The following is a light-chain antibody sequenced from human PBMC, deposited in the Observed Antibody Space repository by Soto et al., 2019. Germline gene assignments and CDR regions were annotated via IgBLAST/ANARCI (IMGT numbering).Light chain of an antibody. CDR3: QKYNNWPRT. J-gene: IGKJ1*01. V-gene: IGKV3-15*01. CDR2: GET. Sequence: VMTQSPATLSVSPGDSATLSCRASQSVSILLAWYQQKTGQAPRLLTHGETTRATGIPARFSGSGSGTELNLTISRLQSEDFAVYYCQKYNNWPRTCGQGTKVDIK. CDR1: QSVSIL.